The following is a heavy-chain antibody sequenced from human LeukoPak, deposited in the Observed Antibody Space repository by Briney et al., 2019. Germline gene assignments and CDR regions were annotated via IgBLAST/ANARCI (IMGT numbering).Heavy chain of an antibody. CDR1: GGSFSGYY. CDR3: AREEDYDRPFDY. Sequence: SETLSLTCAVYGGSFSGYYWSWIRQPPGKGLEWIGEINHSESPNYNPSLKSRVTISVDTSKNQFSLRLSSVTAADTAVYYCAREEDYDRPFDYWGQGTLVTVSS. J-gene: IGHJ4*02. CDR2: INHSESP. V-gene: IGHV4-34*01. D-gene: IGHD3-22*01.